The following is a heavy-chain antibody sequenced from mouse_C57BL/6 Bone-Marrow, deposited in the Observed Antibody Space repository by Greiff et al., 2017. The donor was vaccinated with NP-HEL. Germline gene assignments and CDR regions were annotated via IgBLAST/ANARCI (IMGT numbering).Heavy chain of an antibody. Sequence: EVHLVESGGGLVQPGGSLSLSCAASGFTFTDYYMSWVRQPPGKALEWLGFIRNKANGSTTEYSASVKGRFTISRDNSQSILYLQMNALRAEDSATYYCARSIYYDYADDPFYAMDYWGQGTSVTVSS. J-gene: IGHJ4*01. D-gene: IGHD2-4*01. CDR1: GFTFTDYY. CDR2: IRNKANGSTT. V-gene: IGHV7-3*01. CDR3: ARSIYYDYADDPFYAMDY.